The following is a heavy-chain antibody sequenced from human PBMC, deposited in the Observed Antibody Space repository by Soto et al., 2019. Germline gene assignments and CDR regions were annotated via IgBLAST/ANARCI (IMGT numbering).Heavy chain of an antibody. CDR2: IYSGGST. CDR1: GFTVSSNY. Sequence: EGQLVESGGVLVQPGGSLRLSCAASGFTVSSNYMSCVRQAPGKGLEWVSVIYSGGSTYYAYSGKGRLTISRDNSTNTLYLQMNSLRAEDPGVYYCARVARGGPWGPGTLVTVSS. D-gene: IGHD3-10*01. J-gene: IGHJ5*02. V-gene: IGHV3-66*01. CDR3: ARVARGGP.